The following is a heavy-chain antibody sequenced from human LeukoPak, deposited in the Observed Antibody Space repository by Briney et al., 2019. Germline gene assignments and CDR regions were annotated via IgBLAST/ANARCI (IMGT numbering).Heavy chain of an antibody. J-gene: IGHJ4*02. Sequence: GASVKVSCTASGYTFTSYDINWVRQATGQGLEWMGWMNPNSANTGYAEKFHGRVTMTRNTSISTAYMELSSLRSEDTAVYYWAKTTGGEFGELSRYFDYWGQGTLVTVSS. V-gene: IGHV1-8*01. D-gene: IGHD3-10*01. CDR2: MNPNSANT. CDR3: AKTTGGEFGELSRYFDY. CDR1: GYTFTSYD.